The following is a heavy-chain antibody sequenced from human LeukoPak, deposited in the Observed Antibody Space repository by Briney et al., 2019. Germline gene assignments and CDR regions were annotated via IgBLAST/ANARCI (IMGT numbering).Heavy chain of an antibody. V-gene: IGHV1-24*01. CDR1: GYTLTELP. Sequence: ASVKVSCKVSGYTLTELPMHWVRQAPGKGLEWMGGFDPEDGETIYAQKFQGRVTMTEDTSTDTAYMELSSLRSEDTAVYYCATADIVVVPAARSPTTGWFDPWGQGTLVTVSS. CDR2: FDPEDGET. J-gene: IGHJ5*02. D-gene: IGHD2-2*01. CDR3: ATADIVVVPAARSPTTGWFDP.